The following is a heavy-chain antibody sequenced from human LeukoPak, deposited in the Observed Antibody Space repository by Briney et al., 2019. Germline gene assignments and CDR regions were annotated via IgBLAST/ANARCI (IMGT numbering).Heavy chain of an antibody. Sequence: SGTLCLTCTVSGASISGYCWTWIRQHPGKGLEWIGYIYNSGSTNYNPSLKSRVTISVDMSKNQFSMKLSSVTAADTAVYCCARESVYSGRYYAFDIWGQGTMVTVSS. CDR2: IYNSGST. D-gene: IGHD1-26*01. J-gene: IGHJ3*02. CDR1: GASISGYC. V-gene: IGHV4-59*01. CDR3: ARESVYSGRYYAFDI.